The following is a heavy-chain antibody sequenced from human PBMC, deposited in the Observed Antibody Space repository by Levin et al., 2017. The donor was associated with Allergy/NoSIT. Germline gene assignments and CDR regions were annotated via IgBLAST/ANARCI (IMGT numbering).Heavy chain of an antibody. CDR1: GYIFRNYG. V-gene: IGHV1-18*01. Sequence: ASVKVSCKASGYIFRNYGITWVRQAPGQGLEWMAWISPYDGRTDIAQKVQGRVTMTTDTSTSTAYMELRSLRSDDTAVYFCARGGHCTNGVCYIYEYWGQGTLVTVSS. J-gene: IGHJ4*02. CDR3: ARGGHCTNGVCYIYEY. CDR2: ISPYDGRT. D-gene: IGHD2-8*01.